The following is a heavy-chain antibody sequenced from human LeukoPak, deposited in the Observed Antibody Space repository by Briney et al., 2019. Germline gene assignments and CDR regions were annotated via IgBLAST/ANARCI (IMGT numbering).Heavy chain of an antibody. CDR3: ARLGRPAAFDI. V-gene: IGHV4-59*08. J-gene: IGHJ3*02. Sequence: KPSETLSLTCTISGGSISTYYWSWIRQPPGKGLEWIGNIYHSGTTNYNPPLKGRVTISIDTSKNQFSLKLTSVTAADTALYYCARLGRPAAFDIWGQGTMVTVSS. CDR2: IYHSGTT. D-gene: IGHD3-16*01. CDR1: GGSISTYY.